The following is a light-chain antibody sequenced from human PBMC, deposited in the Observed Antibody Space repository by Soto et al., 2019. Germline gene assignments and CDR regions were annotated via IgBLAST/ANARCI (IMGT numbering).Light chain of an antibody. CDR1: QSLLHSNGYNY. CDR2: LGS. CDR3: MQALQSPLT. Sequence: DIVMTQSPLSLPVTPGEPASISCRSSQSLLHSNGYNYLDWYLQKPGQSPQLLIYLGSNRASGVPGRFSGRGSGPDVTLQISRLETEDVGACCCMQALQSPLTFGGGTKVEIK. J-gene: IGKJ4*01. V-gene: IGKV2-28*01.